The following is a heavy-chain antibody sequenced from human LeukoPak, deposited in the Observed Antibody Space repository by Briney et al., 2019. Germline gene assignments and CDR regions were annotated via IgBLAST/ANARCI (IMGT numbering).Heavy chain of an antibody. V-gene: IGHV4-59*01. J-gene: IGHJ4*02. D-gene: IGHD6-19*01. CDR3: ARDGSAVAGKFDY. Sequence: SETLSLTCTVSGGSITSYYWSWIRQSPGKGLEWIGHIYYSGSTNYNPSLKSRVTISVDTSKNQFSLKLTSVTAADTAVYYCARDGSAVAGKFDYWGQGTLVTVSS. CDR1: GGSITSYY. CDR2: IYYSGST.